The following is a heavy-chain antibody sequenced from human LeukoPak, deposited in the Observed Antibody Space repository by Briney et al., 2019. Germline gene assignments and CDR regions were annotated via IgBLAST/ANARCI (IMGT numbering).Heavy chain of an antibody. CDR1: GFTFSSYA. J-gene: IGHJ4*02. CDR2: ISGSGGST. Sequence: GGSLRLSCAASGFTFSSYAMSWVRQAPGKGLEWVSAISGSGGSTYYADSVKGRFTISRDNSKNTLYLQMSSLRAEDTAVYYCAKDQNSAYYDILTGYPYDYWGQGTLVTVSS. V-gene: IGHV3-23*01. D-gene: IGHD3-9*01. CDR3: AKDQNSAYYDILTGYPYDY.